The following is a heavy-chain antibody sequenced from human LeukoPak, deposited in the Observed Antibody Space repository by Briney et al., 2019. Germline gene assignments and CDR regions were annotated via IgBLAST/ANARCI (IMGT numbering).Heavy chain of an antibody. J-gene: IGHJ6*02. CDR1: GYTFTSYD. CDR3: ARLASSSWPLYYYHGMDV. Sequence: GASVKVSCKASGYTFTSYDINWVRQATGQGLEWMGWMNPNSANTGYAQKFQGRVTMTRNTPISTAYMELSSLRSEDTAVYYCARLASSSWPLYYYHGMDVWGQGTTVTVSS. D-gene: IGHD6-13*01. CDR2: MNPNSANT. V-gene: IGHV1-8*01.